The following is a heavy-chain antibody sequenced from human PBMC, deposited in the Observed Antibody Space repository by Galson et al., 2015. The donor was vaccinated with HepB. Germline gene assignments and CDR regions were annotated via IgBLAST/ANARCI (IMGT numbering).Heavy chain of an antibody. Sequence: SLRLSCAASGFRFTRYAISWVRQAPGKGLDWVSSISVSDDILKYGDSVKGRFTLSRDNSKNTVFLQMHTLRAEDTAIYYCAKVAILGATPHYFDYLGQGTLVTVSA. CDR1: GFRFTRYA. CDR2: ISVSDDIL. CDR3: AKVAILGATPHYFDY. V-gene: IGHV3-23*01. D-gene: IGHD2-21*01. J-gene: IGHJ4*02.